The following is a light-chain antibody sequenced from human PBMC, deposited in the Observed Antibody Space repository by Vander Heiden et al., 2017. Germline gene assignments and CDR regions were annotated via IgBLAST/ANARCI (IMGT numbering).Light chain of an antibody. Sequence: EIVLTQSPGTLSLSPGERATLSCRASQSITNSYLAWYQQKPGQAPRLLIYGASRRAPGIPDRFSGSGSGTDFTLTISRLEPEDFAVYYCQQDGSSPWTFGQGTKVEIK. V-gene: IGKV3-20*01. CDR1: QSITNSY. J-gene: IGKJ1*01. CDR3: QQDGSSPWT. CDR2: GAS.